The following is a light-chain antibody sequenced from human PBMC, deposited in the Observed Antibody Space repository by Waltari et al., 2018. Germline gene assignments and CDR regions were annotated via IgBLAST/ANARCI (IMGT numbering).Light chain of an antibody. J-gene: IGLJ3*02. V-gene: IGLV2-14*03. CDR3: NSYTSSRTGV. CDR1: SSDVGGYKY. Sequence: QSALTQPASVSGSPGQSITISCTGTSSDVGGYKYVSWYQQHPGKAPKLIIYDVSTRPSGTSNRFSGSNSGNTASLTISGLQAEDEADYYCNSYTSSRTGVFGGGTKLTVL. CDR2: DVS.